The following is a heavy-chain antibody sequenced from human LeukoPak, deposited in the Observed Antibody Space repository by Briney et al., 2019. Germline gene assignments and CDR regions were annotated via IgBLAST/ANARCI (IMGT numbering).Heavy chain of an antibody. Sequence: SETLSLTCTVSGGSISSYYWSWIRQPPGKGLEWIGYIYYSGSTNYNPSLKSRVTISIDTSKNQFSLKLSSVTAADTAEYYCARGGSSGWLDYWGQGTLVTVS. CDR1: GGSISSYY. J-gene: IGHJ4*02. V-gene: IGHV4-59*01. CDR3: ARGGSSGWLDY. D-gene: IGHD6-19*01. CDR2: IYYSGST.